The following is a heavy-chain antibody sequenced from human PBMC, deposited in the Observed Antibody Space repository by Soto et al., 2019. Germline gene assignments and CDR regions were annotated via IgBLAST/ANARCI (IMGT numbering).Heavy chain of an antibody. CDR1: GFPFSTYW. D-gene: IGHD4-4*01. Sequence: GGSLRLSCAATGFPFSTYWVHWVRQAPGKGLVWVSRINTDGSSTDYADSVKGRFTISRDNAKNTVYLQMDILRAEDTAVYYCARGASNTDGYSAFDIWGQGTKVTVSS. J-gene: IGHJ3*02. CDR2: INTDGSST. CDR3: ARGASNTDGYSAFDI. V-gene: IGHV3-74*01.